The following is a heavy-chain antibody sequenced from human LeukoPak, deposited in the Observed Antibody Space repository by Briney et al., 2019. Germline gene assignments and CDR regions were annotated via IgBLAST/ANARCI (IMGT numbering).Heavy chain of an antibody. D-gene: IGHD3-22*01. Sequence: PGGSLRLSCAGSGFTFSNYSINWVRQAPGKGLEWVSSISSSSSYIYYADSVKGRLTISRDNAKNSLYLQMNSLRAEDTAVYYCARRKYYDSSGYNAFDIWGQGTMVTVSS. CDR1: GFTFSNYS. J-gene: IGHJ3*02. CDR3: ARRKYYDSSGYNAFDI. CDR2: ISSSSSYI. V-gene: IGHV3-21*01.